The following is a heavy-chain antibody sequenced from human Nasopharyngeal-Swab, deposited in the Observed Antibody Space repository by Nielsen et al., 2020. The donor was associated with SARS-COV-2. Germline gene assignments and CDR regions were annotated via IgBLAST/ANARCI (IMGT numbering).Heavy chain of an antibody. J-gene: IGHJ4*02. Sequence: GESLKISCAASGFTFSSYSMNWVRQAPGKGLEWVSYISSSSSTMYYADSVKGRFTISRDNSKNTLYLQMNSLRAEDTAVYYCAREPNPGIAAAGTHDYWGQGTLVTVSS. CDR1: GFTFSSYS. D-gene: IGHD6-13*01. CDR3: AREPNPGIAAAGTHDY. V-gene: IGHV3-48*01. CDR2: ISSSSSTM.